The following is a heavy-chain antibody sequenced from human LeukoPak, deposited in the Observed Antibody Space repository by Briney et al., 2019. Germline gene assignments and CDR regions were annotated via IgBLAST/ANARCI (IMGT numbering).Heavy chain of an antibody. D-gene: IGHD3-16*02. V-gene: IGHV4-30-4*01. CDR1: GGSISSGDYY. CDR2: IYYSGST. CDR3: ARDPYYDYVWGSYRHYGMDV. Sequence: SETLSLTCTVSGGSISSGDYYWSWIRQPPGKGLEWLGYIYYSGSTYYNPSLKSRVTISVDTSKNQFSLKLSSVTAADTAVYYCARDPYYDYVWGSYRHYGMDVWGQGTTVTVSS. J-gene: IGHJ6*02.